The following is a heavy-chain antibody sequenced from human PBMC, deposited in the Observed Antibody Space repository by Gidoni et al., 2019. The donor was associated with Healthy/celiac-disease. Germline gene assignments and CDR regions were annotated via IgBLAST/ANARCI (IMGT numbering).Heavy chain of an antibody. J-gene: IGHJ3*02. Sequence: QVQLQQWGAGLLKPSETLSLTCAGYGGAFSGYHWSWIRQPPGKGLEWIGEINHSGSTNSNPSLKSRVTISVDTFKNQFSLKLSAVTAADTAVYYCARGGVTTSHYRRFHAFDIWGQGTMVTVSS. CDR2: INHSGST. CDR3: ARGGVTTSHYRRFHAFDI. D-gene: IGHD4-17*01. CDR1: GGAFSGYH. V-gene: IGHV4-34*01.